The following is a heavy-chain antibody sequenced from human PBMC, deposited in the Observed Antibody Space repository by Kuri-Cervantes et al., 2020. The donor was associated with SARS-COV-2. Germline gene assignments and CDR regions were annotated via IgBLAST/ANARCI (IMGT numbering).Heavy chain of an antibody. V-gene: IGHV3-23*01. CDR1: GFTFSTYA. CDR2: ISGSGGTT. Sequence: LSLTCAASGFTFSTYAMTWVRQAPGKGLEWVSGISGSGGTTYYADSVKGRFTISRDNSKNTLYLQINSLRADDTAVYYCAEHYETYHPPQGFDIWGQGTMVTVSS. J-gene: IGHJ3*02. CDR3: AEHYETYHPPQGFDI. D-gene: IGHD3-16*01.